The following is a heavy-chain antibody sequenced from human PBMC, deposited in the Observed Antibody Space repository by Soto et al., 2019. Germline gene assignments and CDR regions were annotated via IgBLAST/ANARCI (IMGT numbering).Heavy chain of an antibody. Sequence: QVQLHESGPGLVKPSETLSLTCSVSGGSMNSYYWSWIRQSPGKGLEWLGYIYYSGDTKYNPSLQGRISISVDTTTNHFSLRLTSVTAADTAVYYCARDRNKLWKNDAFDIWGQGTMVTVSS. J-gene: IGHJ3*02. V-gene: IGHV4-59*01. D-gene: IGHD3-3*01. CDR3: ARDRNKLWKNDAFDI. CDR2: IYYSGDT. CDR1: GGSMNSYY.